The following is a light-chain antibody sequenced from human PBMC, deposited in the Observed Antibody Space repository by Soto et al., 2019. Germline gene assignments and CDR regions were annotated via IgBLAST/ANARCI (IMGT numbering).Light chain of an antibody. J-gene: IGLJ2*01. Sequence: QSALTQPASVSGSPGQSITISCTGTSSDVGGYNYVSWYQHHPGKAPKLIIYDVSNRPSGVSNRFSGSKSANTASLTISGLQAEDEADYFCSSYTSTSTPVVFGGGTKVTVL. CDR3: SSYTSTSTPVV. CDR1: SSDVGGYNY. V-gene: IGLV2-14*03. CDR2: DVS.